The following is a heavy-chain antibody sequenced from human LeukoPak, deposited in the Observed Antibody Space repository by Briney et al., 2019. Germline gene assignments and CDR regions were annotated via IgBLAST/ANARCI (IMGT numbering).Heavy chain of an antibody. Sequence: PGGSLRLSCAASGFTFSSYSMSWVRQAPGKGLEWVSAISGSGGSTYYADSVKGRFTIPRDNSKNTLYLQMNSLRAEDTAVYYCAKDLRGDIVVVPAAMQLFDYWGQGTLVTVSS. CDR3: AKDLRGDIVVVPAAMQLFDY. V-gene: IGHV3-23*01. CDR2: ISGSGGST. CDR1: GFTFSSYS. D-gene: IGHD2-2*01. J-gene: IGHJ4*02.